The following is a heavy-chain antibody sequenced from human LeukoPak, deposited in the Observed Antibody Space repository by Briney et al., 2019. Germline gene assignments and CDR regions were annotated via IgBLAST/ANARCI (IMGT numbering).Heavy chain of an antibody. V-gene: IGHV1-2*02. Sequence: ASVKVSCKASGYTFTGYYMHWVRQAPGQGLEWIGWINPNSGGTNYAQKFQGRVTMTRDTSINTAYMELSRLRSDATAVYYCARDPDMSSYGFVSWFDPWGQGTLVTVSS. D-gene: IGHD5-18*01. CDR3: ARDPDMSSYGFVSWFDP. J-gene: IGHJ5*02. CDR2: INPNSGGT. CDR1: GYTFTGYY.